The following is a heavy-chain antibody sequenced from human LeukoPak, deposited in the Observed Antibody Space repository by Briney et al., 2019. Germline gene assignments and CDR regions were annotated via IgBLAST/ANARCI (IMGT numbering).Heavy chain of an antibody. CDR2: IYYSGST. Sequence: PSETLSLTCAVYGGSFSGYYWSWIRQPPGKGLEWIGYIYYSGSTNYNPSLKSRVTISVDTSKNQFSLKLSSVTAADTAVYYCAGTTVTIGEIDYWGQGTLVTVSS. J-gene: IGHJ4*02. V-gene: IGHV4-59*08. D-gene: IGHD4-17*01. CDR3: AGTTVTIGEIDY. CDR1: GGSFSGYY.